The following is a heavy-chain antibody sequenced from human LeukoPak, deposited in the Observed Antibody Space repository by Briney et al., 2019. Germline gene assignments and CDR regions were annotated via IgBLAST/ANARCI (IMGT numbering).Heavy chain of an antibody. J-gene: IGHJ3*02. Sequence: PGGSLRLSCVASGFTFSSYWMTWVRQAPGKGLEWVANIKPDGSQKYYVDSVKGRFTISRDNAQNSLFLDMNTLRTEDTAVYYCAKKWSGDYDSSGINDALDIWGQGTVVTVSS. CDR2: IKPDGSQK. D-gene: IGHD3-22*01. CDR3: AKKWSGDYDSSGINDALDI. CDR1: GFTFSSYW. V-gene: IGHV3-7*01.